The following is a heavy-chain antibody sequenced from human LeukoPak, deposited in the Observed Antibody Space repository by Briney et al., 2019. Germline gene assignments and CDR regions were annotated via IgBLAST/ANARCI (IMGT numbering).Heavy chain of an antibody. CDR1: GFTFSSYS. D-gene: IGHD1-14*01. Sequence: GGSLRLSCAASGFTFSSYSMNWVRQAPGKGLEWVSSISSSSSYIYYADSAKGRFTISRDNAKNSLYLQMNSLRAEDTAVYYCAKEISPGTHKFYGIDYWGQGTLVTVSS. CDR3: AKEISPGTHKFYGIDY. J-gene: IGHJ4*02. V-gene: IGHV3-21*04. CDR2: ISSSSSYI.